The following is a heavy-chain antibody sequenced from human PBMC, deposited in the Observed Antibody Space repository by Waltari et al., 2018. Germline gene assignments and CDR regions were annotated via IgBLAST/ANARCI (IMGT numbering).Heavy chain of an antibody. J-gene: IGHJ4*02. Sequence: EVQLVEAGGDLVQPGGSMRLSCVASGFAFSSYRMHWVRQVPGKGVVWAARTRGGGSSPTCSGPVKGRMTITRDNAKNTLYLPMTGLGAEDTAVYYCATVGQRSPSPFDYWGPGTLVTVSS. CDR3: ATVGQRSPSPFDY. V-gene: IGHV3-74*01. CDR2: TRGGGSSP. CDR1: GFAFSSYR. D-gene: IGHD1-1*01.